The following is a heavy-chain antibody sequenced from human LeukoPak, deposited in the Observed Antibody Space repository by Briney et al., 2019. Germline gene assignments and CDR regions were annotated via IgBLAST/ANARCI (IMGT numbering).Heavy chain of an antibody. CDR3: AREMPYYDSSGYYYSSPYFDY. V-gene: IGHV3-33*01. CDR2: ILYDGSNK. CDR1: GFTFSSYG. J-gene: IGHJ4*02. Sequence: HPGRSLRLSCAASGFTFSSYGMHWVRQAPGEGLEWVADILYDGSNKYYADSVKGRFTISRDNSKSTLYLQMNSLRAEDTAVYYCAREMPYYDSSGYYYSSPYFDYWGQGTLVTVSS. D-gene: IGHD3-22*01.